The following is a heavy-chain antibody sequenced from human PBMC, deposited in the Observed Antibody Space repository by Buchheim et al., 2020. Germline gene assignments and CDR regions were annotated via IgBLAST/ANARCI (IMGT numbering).Heavy chain of an antibody. V-gene: IGHV3-74*01. J-gene: IGHJ4*02. Sequence: EVQLVESGGGLVQPGGSLRLSCVASGFTFSSYWMHWVRQAPGKGLVWVSRINSDGSSTSYADSVKGRFTISRDNAKNTLYLQMNSLRAEDTAVYYCARAHGYYYDSSGNSEFDYWGQGTL. CDR2: INSDGSST. CDR3: ARAHGYYYDSSGNSEFDY. CDR1: GFTFSSYW. D-gene: IGHD3-22*01.